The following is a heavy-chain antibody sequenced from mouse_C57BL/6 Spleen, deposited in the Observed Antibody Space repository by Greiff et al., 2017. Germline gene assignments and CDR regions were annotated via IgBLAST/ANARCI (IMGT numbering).Heavy chain of an antibody. CDR3: ARGGFAY. CDR1: GYAFSSSW. Sequence: QVQLQQSGPELVKPGASVKISCTASGYAFSSSWMNWVKQRPGKGLEWIGRIYPGDGDTNYNGKFKGKATLTADKSSITAYMQLSSLTSEDSAVYWCARGGFAYWGQGTLVTVSA. CDR2: IYPGDGDT. J-gene: IGHJ3*01. V-gene: IGHV1-82*01.